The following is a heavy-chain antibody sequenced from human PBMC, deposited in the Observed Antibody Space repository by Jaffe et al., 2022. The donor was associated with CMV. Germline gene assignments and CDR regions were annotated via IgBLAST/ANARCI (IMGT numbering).Heavy chain of an antibody. V-gene: IGHV3-15*01. CDR3: TTAPDGVVTKDDAFDI. CDR2: IKSKTDGGTT. CDR1: GFTFSNAW. J-gene: IGHJ3*02. D-gene: IGHD2-21*02. Sequence: EVQLVESGGGLVKPGGSLRLSCAASGFTFSNAWMSWVRQAPGKGLEWVGRIKSKTDGGTTDYAAPVKGRFTISRDDSKNTLYLQMNSLKTEDTAVYYCTTAPDGVVTKDDAFDIWGQGTMVTVSS.